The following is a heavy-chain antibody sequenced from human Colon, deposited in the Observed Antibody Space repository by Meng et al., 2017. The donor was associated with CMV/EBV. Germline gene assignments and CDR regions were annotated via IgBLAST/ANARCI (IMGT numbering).Heavy chain of an antibody. Sequence: QGQVVQAGAEVKEPGASVKGSCKASGVTFTGHYMHWVRQAPGQGLEWMGWIDANSGGTNYAQKFQGRLTMTRDTSISTVYMELNRLRSDDTAVYFCARDGIRGVFFFDYWGQGTLVTVSS. J-gene: IGHJ4*02. CDR1: GVTFTGHY. CDR2: IDANSGGT. V-gene: IGHV1-2*02. CDR3: ARDGIRGVFFFDY. D-gene: IGHD1-14*01.